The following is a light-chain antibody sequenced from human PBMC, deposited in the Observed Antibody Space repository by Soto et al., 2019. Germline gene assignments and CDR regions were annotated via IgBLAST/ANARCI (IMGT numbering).Light chain of an antibody. V-gene: IGLV2-14*01. CDR2: DVS. CDR3: RSQGTSSTLV. CDR1: SSDVGYYNY. J-gene: IGLJ2*01. Sequence: QSALTQPASVSGSPGQSITISCTGTSSDVGYYNYVSWYQQHPGKAPNLMIYDVSNRPSGVSNRFSGSKSGNTASLTISGLQAEDEADYYCRSQGTSSTLVFGGGTQLTVL.